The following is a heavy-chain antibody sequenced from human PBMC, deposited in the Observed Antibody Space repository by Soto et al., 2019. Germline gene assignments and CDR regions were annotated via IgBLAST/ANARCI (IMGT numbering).Heavy chain of an antibody. J-gene: IGHJ5*02. CDR2: IDWDDDK. CDR1: GFSLSTSGMC. D-gene: IGHD1-20*01. CDR3: ARTLTGTGYNWFDP. V-gene: IGHV2-70*11. Sequence: GSGPTLVNPTQTLTLTCTFSGFSLSTSGMCVSWIRQPPGKALEWLARIDWDDDKYYSTSLKTRLTISKDTSKNQVVLTMTNMDPVDTATYYFARTLTGTGYNWFDPWGQGTLVTVSS.